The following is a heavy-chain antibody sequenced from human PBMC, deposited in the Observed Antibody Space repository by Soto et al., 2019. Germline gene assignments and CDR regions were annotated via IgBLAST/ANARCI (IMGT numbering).Heavy chain of an antibody. J-gene: IGHJ5*02. CDR3: ARAPEKALPNWFDP. Sequence: PSETLSLTCAVYGGSFSGYYWSWIRQPPGKGLEWIGEINHSGSTNYNPSLKSRVTISVDTSKNQFSLKLSSVTAADTAVYYCARAPEKALPNWFDPWGQGTLVTVSS. V-gene: IGHV4-34*01. CDR2: INHSGST. CDR1: GGSFSGYY.